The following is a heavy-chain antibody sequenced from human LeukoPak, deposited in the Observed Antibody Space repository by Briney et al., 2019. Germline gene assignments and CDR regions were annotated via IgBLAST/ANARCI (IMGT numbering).Heavy chain of an antibody. CDR1: GFNFGSYA. D-gene: IGHD3-9*01. Sequence: GGSLRLSCAASGFNFGSYAMTWVRQAPGKGLEWVSTIGNTGAGKYYADSVKGRFTISRDNSKNTLYLQMNSLRVEDAAVYYCAKTITDSDWGQGTLVTVSS. V-gene: IGHV3-23*01. CDR3: AKTITDSD. J-gene: IGHJ4*02. CDR2: IGNTGAGK.